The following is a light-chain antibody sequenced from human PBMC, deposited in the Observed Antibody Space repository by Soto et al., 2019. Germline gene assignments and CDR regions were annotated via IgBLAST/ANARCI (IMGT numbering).Light chain of an antibody. CDR1: QSISSW. Sequence: DIQMTQSPSTLSASVGDRVTLTCRASQSISSWLAWYQQKPGKAPKLLIYDASSLESGVPSRFSGSGSGTEFTLTISRLQPDDFATYYCQQYNSYLYTFGQGTKLEIK. CDR2: DAS. CDR3: QQYNSYLYT. J-gene: IGKJ2*01. V-gene: IGKV1-5*01.